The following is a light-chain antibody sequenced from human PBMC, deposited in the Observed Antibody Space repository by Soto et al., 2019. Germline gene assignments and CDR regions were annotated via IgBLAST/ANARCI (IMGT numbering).Light chain of an antibody. J-gene: IGLJ1*01. CDR1: SSNIGTSS. V-gene: IGLV1-44*01. CDR3: AAWDDSLNGHV. CDR2: TTN. Sequence: QSVLTQPHSASGTPGQRFTISCSGSSSNIGTSSVHWFQQLPGTAPKLLISTTNQRPSGVPERVSGSKSGTSASLAIRGLQSEDEADYYCAAWDDSLNGHVFGTGTKVTVL.